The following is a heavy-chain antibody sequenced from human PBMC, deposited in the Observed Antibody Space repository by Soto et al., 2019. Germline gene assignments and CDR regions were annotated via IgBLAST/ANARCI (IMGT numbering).Heavy chain of an antibody. CDR1: GYSLTSYW. Sequence: PGESLKISCKGSGYSLTSYWIGWVRQMPGKGLEWMGIIYPGDSDTRYSPSFQGQVTISADKSISTAYLQWSSPKASDTAMYYCARGRVVAATRYYYYGMAVWGQGTTVTVSS. CDR2: IYPGDSDT. D-gene: IGHD2-15*01. CDR3: ARGRVVAATRYYYYGMAV. V-gene: IGHV5-51*01. J-gene: IGHJ6*02.